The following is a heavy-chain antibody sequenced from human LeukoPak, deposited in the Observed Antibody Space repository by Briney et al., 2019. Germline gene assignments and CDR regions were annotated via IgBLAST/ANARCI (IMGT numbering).Heavy chain of an antibody. Sequence: GGSLRLSCAASGFTFSSYAMRWVRQAPGQGLEWGSSISGSGDSTYYTDSMKGRFTISRDNSKNTLYLQMNSLRAEYTAVYFCAKDRGGSSWSQVFDYWCDGNQVTVFS. CDR1: GFTFSSYA. V-gene: IGHV3-23*01. CDR2: ISGSGDST. CDR3: AKDRGGSSWSQVFDY. D-gene: IGHD6-13*01. J-gene: IGHJ4*01.